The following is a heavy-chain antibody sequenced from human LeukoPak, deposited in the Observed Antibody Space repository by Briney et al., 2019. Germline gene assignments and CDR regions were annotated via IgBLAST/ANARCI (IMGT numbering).Heavy chain of an antibody. V-gene: IGHV1-2*02. CDR1: GYTFTGYY. D-gene: IGHD3-9*01. J-gene: IGHJ6*02. CDR3: ASEYYDILTGYYYGMDV. Sequence: ASVKVSCKASGYTFTGYYVHWVRQAPGQGLEWMGWINPSSGGANYAQKFQGRVTMTRDTSISTAYMELSRLRSDDTAVYYCASEYYDILTGYYYGMDVWGQGTTVTVSS. CDR2: INPSSGGA.